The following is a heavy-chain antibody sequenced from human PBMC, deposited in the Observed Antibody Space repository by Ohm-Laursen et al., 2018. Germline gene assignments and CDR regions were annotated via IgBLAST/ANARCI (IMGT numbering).Heavy chain of an antibody. Sequence: GSLRLSCAASGFTFTNAWMSWVRQAPGKGLEWVSYIGGSGSPIYYADSVKGRFTISRDNAKNSLFLQMNSLRAEDTAVYYCARVFGSGRYSSGWYPDYWGQGTLVTVSS. CDR3: ARVFGSGRYSSGWYPDY. V-gene: IGHV3-11*04. CDR1: GFTFTNAW. J-gene: IGHJ4*02. CDR2: IGGSGSPI. D-gene: IGHD6-19*01.